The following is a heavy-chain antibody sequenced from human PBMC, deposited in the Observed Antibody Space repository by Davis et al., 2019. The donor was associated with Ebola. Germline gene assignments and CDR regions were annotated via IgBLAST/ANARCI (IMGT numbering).Heavy chain of an antibody. CDR3: ARVVAVAAENYYYYGMDV. CDR2: IIPILGIA. J-gene: IGHJ6*02. CDR1: GGTFSSYA. V-gene: IGHV1-69*04. Sequence: AASVEVSCKASGGTFSSYAISWVRQAPGQGLEWMGRIIPILGIANYAQKFQGRVTITADKSTGTAYMELSSLRSEDTAVYYCARVVAVAAENYYYYGMDVWGQGTTVTVSS. D-gene: IGHD6-19*01.